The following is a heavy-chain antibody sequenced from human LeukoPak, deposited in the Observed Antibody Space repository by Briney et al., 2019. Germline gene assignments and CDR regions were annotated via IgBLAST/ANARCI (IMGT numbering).Heavy chain of an antibody. CDR2: IIPILGIA. D-gene: IGHD3-3*01. Sequence: SVKVSCKASGGTFSSYAISWVRQAPGQGLEWMGRIIPILGIANYAQKFRGRVTITADKSTSTAYMELSSLRSEDTAVYYCARVGVVINYWFDPWGQGTLVTASS. J-gene: IGHJ5*02. CDR3: ARVGVVINYWFDP. CDR1: GGTFSSYA. V-gene: IGHV1-69*04.